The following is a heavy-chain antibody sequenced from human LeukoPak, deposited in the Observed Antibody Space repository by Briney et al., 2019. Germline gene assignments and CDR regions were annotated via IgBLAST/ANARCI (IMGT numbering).Heavy chain of an antibody. D-gene: IGHD3-22*01. CDR2: ISGSGGST. J-gene: IGHJ4*02. V-gene: IGHV3-23*01. CDR1: GFTFSSYA. Sequence: GGSLRLSCAASGFTFSSYAMSWVRQAPGKGLEWVSAISGSGGSTYYAGSVKGRFTISRDNSKNTLYLQMNSLRAEDTAVYYCAKASYYYDSESRDYWGQGTLVTVSS. CDR3: AKASYYYDSESRDY.